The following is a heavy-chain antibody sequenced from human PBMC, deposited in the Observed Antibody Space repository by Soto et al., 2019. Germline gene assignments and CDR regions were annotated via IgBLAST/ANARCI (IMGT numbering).Heavy chain of an antibody. J-gene: IGHJ4*02. CDR2: TYYRSRWYN. CDR1: GDSVSSNSGA. CDR3: ARGGSIAVAATRLYYFDY. V-gene: IGHV6-1*01. D-gene: IGHD6-19*01. Sequence: LTCVISGDSVSSNSGAWNWIRQSPSRGLEWLGRTYYRSRWYNDYAVSVKSRITINPDTSKNQSSLQLNSVTPEDTAVYYCARGGSIAVAATRLYYFDYWGQGTLVTVSS.